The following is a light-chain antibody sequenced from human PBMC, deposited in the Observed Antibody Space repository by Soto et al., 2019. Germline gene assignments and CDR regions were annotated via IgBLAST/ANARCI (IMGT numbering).Light chain of an antibody. V-gene: IGKV3D-15*01. CDR3: QQYNNWPPLT. Sequence: IFMTQSPPTLSVSPGERSTLSCKSSQSVSSYLAWYQQKPGQPPRLLIYDASNRATAIPARFSGSGSGTEFTLTISSLQSEDFAVYYCQQYNNWPPLTVGGGTKVDIK. CDR2: DAS. J-gene: IGKJ4*01. CDR1: QSVSSY.